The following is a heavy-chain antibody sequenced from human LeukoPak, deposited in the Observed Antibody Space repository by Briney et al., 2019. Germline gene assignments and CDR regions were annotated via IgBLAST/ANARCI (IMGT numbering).Heavy chain of an antibody. Sequence: SVKVSCKASGGTFSSYAISWVRQAPGQGHEWMGGIIPIFGTANYAQKFQGRVTITTDESTSTAYMELSSLRSEDTAVYYCARGSKRAAPFDYWGQGTLVTVSS. D-gene: IGHD2-15*01. V-gene: IGHV1-69*05. CDR1: GGTFSSYA. J-gene: IGHJ4*02. CDR3: ARGSKRAAPFDY. CDR2: IIPIFGTA.